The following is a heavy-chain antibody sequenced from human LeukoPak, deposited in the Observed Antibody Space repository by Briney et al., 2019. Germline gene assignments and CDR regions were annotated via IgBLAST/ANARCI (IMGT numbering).Heavy chain of an antibody. J-gene: IGHJ4*02. CDR3: ARDPQGFGELLSYYFDY. CDR1: GFTVNSNY. CDR2: ISGSGGST. Sequence: GGSLRLSCAASGFTVNSNYINWVRQAPGKGLEWVSAISGSGGSTYYADSVKGRFTISRDNSKNTLYLQMNSLRAEDTAVYYCARDPQGFGELLSYYFDYWGQGTLVTVSS. V-gene: IGHV3-23*01. D-gene: IGHD3-10*01.